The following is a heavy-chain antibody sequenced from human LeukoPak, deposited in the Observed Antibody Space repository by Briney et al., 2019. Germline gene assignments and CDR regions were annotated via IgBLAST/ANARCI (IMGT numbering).Heavy chain of an antibody. D-gene: IGHD3-10*01. CDR1: GGSFSGYY. CDR2: IDHSGSS. J-gene: IGHJ5*02. V-gene: IGHV4-34*01. CDR3: ARGRVGTYYYGSGSYYNHNWFDP. Sequence: PSETLSLTCAVHGGSFSGYYWSWIRQPPGKGLEWIGEIDHSGSSNYNPSLKSRVTISVDTSKNQFSLKLSSVTAADTAVYYCARGRVGTYYYGSGSYYNHNWFDPWGQGTLVTVSS.